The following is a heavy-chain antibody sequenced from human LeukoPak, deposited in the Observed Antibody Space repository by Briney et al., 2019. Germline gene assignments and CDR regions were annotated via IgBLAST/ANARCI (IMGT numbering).Heavy chain of an antibody. D-gene: IGHD4-17*01. CDR2: ISYDGSNK. V-gene: IGHV3-30-3*01. CDR3: ARDLSATVTTGYGMDV. CDR1: GFTFSSYA. Sequence: PGGSLRLSCAASGFTFSSYAMHWVRQAPGKGLEWVAVISYDGSNKYYADSVKGRFTISRDNSKNTLYLQTNSLRAEDTAVYYCARDLSATVTTGYGMDVWGQGTTVTVSS. J-gene: IGHJ6*02.